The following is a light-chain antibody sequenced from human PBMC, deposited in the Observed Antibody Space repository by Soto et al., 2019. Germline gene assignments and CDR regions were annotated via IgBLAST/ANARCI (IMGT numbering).Light chain of an antibody. J-gene: IGLJ1*01. CDR2: DVS. CDR1: SSDVGGYNY. CDR3: SSYSRSSTLLYV. Sequence: QSALTQPASVSGSPGQSITISCTGTSSDVGGYNYVSWYQQHPGKAPKLMIYDVSNRPSGVSNRFSGSKSGNTASLTISGLQAEDEADYYRSSYSRSSTLLYVFGTGTKVTVL. V-gene: IGLV2-14*03.